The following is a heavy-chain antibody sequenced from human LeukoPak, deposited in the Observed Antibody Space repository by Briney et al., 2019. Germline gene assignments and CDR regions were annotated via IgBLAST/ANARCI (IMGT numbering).Heavy chain of an antibody. CDR3: AIFIVVVPAATLGVDY. D-gene: IGHD2-2*01. J-gene: IGHJ4*02. Sequence: VASVKVSCKASGGTFSSYTISWVRQAPGQGLEWMGRIIPILGIANYAQKFQGRVTITADKSTSTAYMELSSLRSGDTAVYYCAIFIVVVPAATLGVDYWGQGTLVTVSS. V-gene: IGHV1-69*02. CDR1: GGTFSSYT. CDR2: IIPILGIA.